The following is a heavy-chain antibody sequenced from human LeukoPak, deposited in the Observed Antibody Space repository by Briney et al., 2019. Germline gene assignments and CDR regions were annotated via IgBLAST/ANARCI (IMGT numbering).Heavy chain of an antibody. Sequence: GASVKVSCKASGYTFTSYDINWVRQATGQGLEWMGWMNPNSGNTGYAQKFQGRVTMTRDMSTSTVYMELSSLRSEDTAVYYCARAGIVGVDGAFDIWGQGTMVTVSS. CDR2: MNPNSGNT. CDR3: ARAGIVGVDGAFDI. V-gene: IGHV1-8*01. CDR1: GYTFTSYD. J-gene: IGHJ3*02. D-gene: IGHD1-26*01.